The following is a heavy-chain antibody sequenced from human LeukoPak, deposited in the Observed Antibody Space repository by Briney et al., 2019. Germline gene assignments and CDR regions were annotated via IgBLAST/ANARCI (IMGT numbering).Heavy chain of an antibody. CDR3: ARSLNELRYFDWLY. Sequence: NPSETLSLTCTVSGYSISSGYYWGWIRQPPGKGLECIGSIYHSGSTYYNPSLKSRVTISVDTSKNQFSLKLSSVTAADTAVYYCARSLNELRYFDWLYWGQGTLVTVSS. V-gene: IGHV4-38-2*02. CDR2: IYHSGST. D-gene: IGHD3-9*01. J-gene: IGHJ4*02. CDR1: GYSISSGYY.